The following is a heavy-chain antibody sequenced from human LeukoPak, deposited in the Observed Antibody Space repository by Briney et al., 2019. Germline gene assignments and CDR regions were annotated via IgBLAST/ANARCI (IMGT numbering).Heavy chain of an antibody. Sequence: SETLSLTCTVSGGSISSYYWSWIRQPPGKGLEWIGYIYYSGSTNYNPSLKSRVTISVDTSKNQFSLKLSSVTAADTAVYYCARDGFGATVTTDYWGQGTLVTVSS. D-gene: IGHD4-11*01. CDR2: IYYSGST. CDR3: ARDGFGATVTTDY. J-gene: IGHJ4*02. CDR1: GGSISSYY. V-gene: IGHV4-59*01.